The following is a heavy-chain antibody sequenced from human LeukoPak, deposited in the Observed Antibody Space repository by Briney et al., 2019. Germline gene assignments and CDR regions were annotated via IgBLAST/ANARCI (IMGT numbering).Heavy chain of an antibody. Sequence: GGSLRLSCAASGFTSNRDWTAWVRQAPGKGLEWVANIKEDGSEKNYVDSVKGRFTISRDNAVNSVYLQMNDLRAEDTAVYYCAKTGYGDYVSIDWFDPWGQGTLVTVSS. D-gene: IGHD4-17*01. CDR1: GFTSNRDW. CDR3: AKTGYGDYVSIDWFDP. CDR2: IKEDGSEK. J-gene: IGHJ5*02. V-gene: IGHV3-7*01.